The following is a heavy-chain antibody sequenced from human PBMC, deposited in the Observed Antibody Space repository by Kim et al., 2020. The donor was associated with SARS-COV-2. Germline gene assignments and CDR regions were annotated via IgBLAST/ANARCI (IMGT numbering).Heavy chain of an antibody. J-gene: IGHJ6*02. CDR3: AKAGASIGHYYGLDV. D-gene: IGHD3-16*01. Sequence: DSVKGRFTISRDNSKNTVYLQMNSLRVDDTAVFYCAKAGASIGHYYGLDVWGQGTTVTVSS. V-gene: IGHV3-23*01.